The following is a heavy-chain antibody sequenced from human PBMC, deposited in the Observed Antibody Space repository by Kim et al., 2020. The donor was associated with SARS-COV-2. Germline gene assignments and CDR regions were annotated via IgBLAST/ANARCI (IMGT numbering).Heavy chain of an antibody. V-gene: IGHV3-9*01. D-gene: IGHD2-2*01. CDR2: ISWNSGSI. Sequence: GGSLRLSCAASGFTFGDYAMHWVRQAPGKGLEWVSGISWNSGSIGYADSVKGRFTTSRDNAKNSLYLQMNSLRAEDTALYYCAKDIRTLGYCSSTSCLQRVNYYGMDVWGPGTTVTVSS. CDR1: GFTFGDYA. CDR3: AKDIRTLGYCSSTSCLQRVNYYGMDV. J-gene: IGHJ6*02.